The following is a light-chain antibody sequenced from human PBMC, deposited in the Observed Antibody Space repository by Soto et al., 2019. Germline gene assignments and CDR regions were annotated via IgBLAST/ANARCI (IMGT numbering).Light chain of an antibody. Sequence: VLTQSPGTLSLTPGERATLSCRASQSVGSNFLAWYQQKPGQAPRLLIYVGASSATGIAHRFSGSGSGRDSKITSSRLEDEYVAQYCYQYYGYSPITFGQGTRLEIK. CDR2: VGA. CDR3: QYYGYSPIT. CDR1: QSVGSNF. J-gene: IGKJ5*01. V-gene: IGKV3-20*01.